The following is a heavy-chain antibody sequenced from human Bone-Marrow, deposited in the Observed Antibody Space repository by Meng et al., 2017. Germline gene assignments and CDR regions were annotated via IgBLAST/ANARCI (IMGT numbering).Heavy chain of an antibody. D-gene: IGHD5-24*01. CDR3: ARSRDGYNSDAFDI. J-gene: IGHJ3*02. V-gene: IGHV4-31*03. Sequence: QVVLQETGPGRVKRLQTLSLTCTVSGGSISSGGYYWSWIRQHLGKGLEWIGYIYYSGSTYYNPSLKSRVTISVDTSKNQFSLKLSSVTAADTAVYYCARSRDGYNSDAFDIWGQGTMVTVSS. CDR1: GGSISSGGYY. CDR2: IYYSGST.